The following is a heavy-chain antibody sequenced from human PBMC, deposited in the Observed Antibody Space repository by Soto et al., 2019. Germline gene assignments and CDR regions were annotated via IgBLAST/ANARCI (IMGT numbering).Heavy chain of an antibody. D-gene: IGHD3-3*01. CDR2: IIPIFGTA. J-gene: IGHJ6*02. V-gene: IGHV1-69*13. CDR3: ARNFSDRDIEAYYYYYGMGV. Sequence: SVKVSCKASGGTFSSYSISWVRQSPGQGLEWMGGIIPIFGTANYAQKFQGRVTITSDESTSTAYMELSSLRSEDTAVYYCARNFSDRDIEAYYYYYGMGVWGQGTTVTVSS. CDR1: GGTFSSYS.